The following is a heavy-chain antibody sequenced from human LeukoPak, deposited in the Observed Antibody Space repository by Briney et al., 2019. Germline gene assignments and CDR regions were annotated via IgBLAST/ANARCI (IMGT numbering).Heavy chain of an antibody. D-gene: IGHD5-18*01. CDR3: AKDITSYGNDYFDF. V-gene: IGHV3-30*02. Sequence: GGSLRLSCAASGFTFSNYGMHWVRQAPGKGLEWVACIRYDGSNKYYADSVKGRFTISRDNSKNTLYLQMNSLRAEDTAVYYCAKDITSYGNDYFDFWGQGTLVTVSS. J-gene: IGHJ4*02. CDR1: GFTFSNYG. CDR2: IRYDGSNK.